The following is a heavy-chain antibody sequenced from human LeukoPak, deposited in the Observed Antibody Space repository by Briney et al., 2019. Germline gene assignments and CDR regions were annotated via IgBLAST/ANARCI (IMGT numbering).Heavy chain of an antibody. CDR2: ISSSSSYI. Sequence: GGSLRLSCAASGFTFSSYSMNWVRQAPGKGLEWVSSISSSSSYIYYADSVKGRFTISRDNAKNSLYLQMNSLRAEDRAVYYCARDSVGYYGSGSYYKFDYWGQGTLVTVSS. CDR1: GFTFSSYS. J-gene: IGHJ4*02. D-gene: IGHD3-10*01. V-gene: IGHV3-21*01. CDR3: ARDSVGYYGSGSYYKFDY.